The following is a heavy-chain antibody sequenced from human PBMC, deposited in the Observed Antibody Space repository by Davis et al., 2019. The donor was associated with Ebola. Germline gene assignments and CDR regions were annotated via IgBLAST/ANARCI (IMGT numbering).Heavy chain of an antibody. D-gene: IGHD3-10*01. CDR1: GYTFTSYY. Sequence: ASVKVSCKASGYTFTSYYMHWVRQAPGQGLEWMGIINPSGGSTSYAQKFQGRVTMTRDTSTSTAYMELSSLRSEDTSVYYCARDRGGDYSFDYWGQGTLVTVSS. CDR2: INPSGGST. V-gene: IGHV1-46*01. J-gene: IGHJ4*02. CDR3: ARDRGGDYSFDY.